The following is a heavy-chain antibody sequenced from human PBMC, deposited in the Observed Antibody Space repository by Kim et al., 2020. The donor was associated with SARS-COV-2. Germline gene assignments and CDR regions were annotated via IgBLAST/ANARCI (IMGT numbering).Heavy chain of an antibody. D-gene: IGHD3-10*01. V-gene: IGHV3-9*01. J-gene: IGHJ6*02. CDR2: ISWNSGSI. Sequence: GGSLRLSCAASGFTFGDYAMHWVRQAPGKGLEWVSGISWNSGSIGYADSVKGRFTISRDNAKNSLYLQMNSLRAEDTALYYCAKDCRGVDFGEPEIYYYGMDVWGQGTTVTVSS. CDR1: GFTFGDYA. CDR3: AKDCRGVDFGEPEIYYYGMDV.